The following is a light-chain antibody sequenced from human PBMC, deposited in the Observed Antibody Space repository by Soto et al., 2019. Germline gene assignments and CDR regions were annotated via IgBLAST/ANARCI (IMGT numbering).Light chain of an antibody. CDR1: QDIDNY. J-gene: IGKJ3*01. V-gene: IGKV1-33*01. CDR2: DAS. Sequence: DIQMTQSPSSLSASVGDRVTITCQASQDIDNYLNWYQHKPGKAPKLLIYDASNLETGVPSRFSGSGSGTDFTFTISSLQPEDIATYYCQQSKAFGPGTKVNIK. CDR3: QQSKA.